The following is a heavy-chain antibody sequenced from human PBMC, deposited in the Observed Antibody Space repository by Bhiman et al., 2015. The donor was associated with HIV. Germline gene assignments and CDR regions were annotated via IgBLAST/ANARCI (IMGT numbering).Heavy chain of an antibody. CDR2: FSYDGSDI. Sequence: VRLVESGGGLVQPGGSLRLSCAASGFTFNNYEMNWVRQAPGKGLEWVAVFSYDGSDIYYADSVKGRFTISTDNSKNTLYLQMHSLRAEDTAVYYCARGSGGAPDQGWFDPWGQGTLVTVSS. D-gene: IGHD3-16*01. J-gene: IGHJ5*02. V-gene: IGHV3-30*04. CDR1: GFTFNNYE. CDR3: ARGSGGAPDQGWFDP.